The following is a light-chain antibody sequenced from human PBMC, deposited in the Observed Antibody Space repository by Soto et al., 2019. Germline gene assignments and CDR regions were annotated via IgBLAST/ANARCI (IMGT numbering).Light chain of an antibody. CDR2: EGS. J-gene: IGLJ1*01. CDR3: SSYAGSRTYV. Sequence: QSVLTQPPSVSGAPGQRVSISCTGSTSNIGAPYDVHWYQHLPGTAPKLMIYEGSKRPSGVSNRFSGSRSGNTASLTISGLLAEDEADYYCSSYAGSRTYVFGTGTKLTVL. V-gene: IGLV1-40*01. CDR1: TSNIGAPYD.